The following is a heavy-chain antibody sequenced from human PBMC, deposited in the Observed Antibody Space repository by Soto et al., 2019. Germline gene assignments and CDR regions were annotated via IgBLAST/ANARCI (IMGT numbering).Heavy chain of an antibody. CDR1: GYSFRTHG. D-gene: IGHD2-15*01. CDR3: ARDLGYCNSSGCFRNWFDP. CDR2: ISTYDDKT. J-gene: IGHJ5*02. V-gene: IGHV1-18*01. Sequence: QVQLVQSGAEVKTPGASVKVSCRASGYSFRTHGISWVLQAPGQGLEWMGWISTYDDKTNFPQKFQGRITMTTDTSTSTAYMELRSLRSDDTAVYFCARDLGYCNSSGCFRNWFDPWGQGTLVTVSS.